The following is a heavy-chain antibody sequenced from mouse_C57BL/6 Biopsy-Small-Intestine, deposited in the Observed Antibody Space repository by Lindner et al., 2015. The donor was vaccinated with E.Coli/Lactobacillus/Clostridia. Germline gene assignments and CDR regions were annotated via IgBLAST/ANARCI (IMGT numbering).Heavy chain of an antibody. J-gene: IGHJ4*01. CDR3: ARVYYYTMDY. Sequence: GPGQGLEWIGWIYPRDGSTKYNEKFKGKATLTIDTSSSTAYMELHSLTSEDSAVYFCARVYYYTMDYWGQGTSVTVSS. V-gene: IGHV1-85*01. CDR2: IYPRDGST.